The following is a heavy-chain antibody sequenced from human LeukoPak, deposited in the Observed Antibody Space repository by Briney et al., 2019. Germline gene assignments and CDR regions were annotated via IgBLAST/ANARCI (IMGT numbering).Heavy chain of an antibody. D-gene: IGHD2-15*01. CDR2: INEDGWTT. J-gene: IGHJ4*02. V-gene: IGHV3-74*01. CDR3: ARDVAGMDGY. CDR1: GFPFSNYW. Sequence: PGGSLRLSCAASGFPFSNYWMRWVRQAPGKGLVWVSRINEDGWTTDYADSVKGRFAISRDNAKNTLYLQMNSLRAEDAAVYYCARDVAGMDGYWGQGTLVTVSS.